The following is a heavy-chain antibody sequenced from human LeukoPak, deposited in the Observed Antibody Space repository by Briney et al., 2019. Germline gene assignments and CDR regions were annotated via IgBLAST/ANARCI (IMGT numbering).Heavy chain of an antibody. CDR1: GFTVSSNF. J-gene: IGHJ4*02. D-gene: IGHD3-16*01. Sequence: GGSLRLSCAASGFTVSSNFMSWVRQAPGKGLEWVSSIYDGGTTHHADSVKGRFTISRDNSKNTLYLQTNGLTGEDTAVYYYACGGELGRGFDYWGQGTLVTVSS. CDR3: ACGGELGRGFDY. V-gene: IGHV3-66*01. CDR2: IYDGGTT.